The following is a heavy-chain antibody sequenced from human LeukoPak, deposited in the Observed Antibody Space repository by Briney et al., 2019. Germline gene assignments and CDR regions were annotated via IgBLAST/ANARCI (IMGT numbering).Heavy chain of an antibody. Sequence: GGSLRLSCAASGFTFSSYAMQWVSQAPGKGLGWVAVISYDGSNKYYADSVKGRFTISRDNSKNTLDLQMNSLRAEDTAVYYCARVYRSGSYYGYYYYYGMDVWGQGTTVTVSS. CDR2: ISYDGSNK. CDR1: GFTFSSYA. J-gene: IGHJ6*02. CDR3: ARVYRSGSYYGYYYYYGMDV. V-gene: IGHV3-30*04. D-gene: IGHD1-26*01.